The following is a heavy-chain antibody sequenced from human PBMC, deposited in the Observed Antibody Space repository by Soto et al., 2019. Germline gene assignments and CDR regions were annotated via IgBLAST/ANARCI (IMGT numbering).Heavy chain of an antibody. CDR2: INAGNGNT. Sequence: GASVKVSCKASGYTFTSYAMHWVRQAPGQRLEWMGWINAGNGNTKYSQKFQGRVTITWDTSASTAYMELSSLRSEDTAVYYCAFFPRSAVARIRFYFWGQGSLVPVSS. V-gene: IGHV1-3*01. D-gene: IGHD3-3*01. CDR1: GYTFTSYA. J-gene: IGHJ1*01. CDR3: AFFPRSAVARIRFYF.